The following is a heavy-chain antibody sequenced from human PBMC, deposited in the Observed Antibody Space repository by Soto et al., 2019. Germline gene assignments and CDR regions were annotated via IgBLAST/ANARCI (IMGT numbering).Heavy chain of an antibody. CDR1: GGSISSGGYY. Sequence: QVQLQESGPGLVKPSQTLSLTCTVSGGSISSGGYYWSWIRQHPGKGLEWLGYIYYSGSTYSNQSPKSRVTISVDTSKNQFALKLSSVTAADTAVYYCARDRLPYSPGGYWGQGTLVTVSS. CDR3: ARDRLPYSPGGY. D-gene: IGHD6-13*01. J-gene: IGHJ4*02. V-gene: IGHV4-31*03. CDR2: IYYSGST.